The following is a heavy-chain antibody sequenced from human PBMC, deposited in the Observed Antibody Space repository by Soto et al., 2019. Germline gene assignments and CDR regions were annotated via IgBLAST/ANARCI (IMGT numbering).Heavy chain of an antibody. J-gene: IGHJ6*02. CDR1: GFTFSSYA. Sequence: QVQLVESGGGVVQPGRSLRLSCAASGFTFSSYAMHWVRQAPGKGLEWVAVISYDGSNKYYADSVKGRFTISRDNSKNTLYLQMNSLRAEDTAVYYCARDVILWDDFWSGYYTRYYYYGMDVWGQGTTVTVSS. D-gene: IGHD3-3*01. CDR3: ARDVILWDDFWSGYYTRYYYYGMDV. CDR2: ISYDGSNK. V-gene: IGHV3-30-3*01.